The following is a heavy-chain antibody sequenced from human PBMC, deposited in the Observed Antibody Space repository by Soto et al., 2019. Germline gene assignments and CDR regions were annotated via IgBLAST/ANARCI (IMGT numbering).Heavy chain of an antibody. J-gene: IGHJ6*02. V-gene: IGHV1-46*01. CDR1: GYTFTSYY. Sequence: SVKVSCKASGYTFTSYYMHWVRQAPGQGLEWMGIINPSGGSTSYAQKFQGRVTMTRDTSTSTVYMELSSLRSEDTAVYYCARGQVEGFWSGYTRNYYYGMDVWGQGTTVTVSS. D-gene: IGHD3-3*01. CDR2: INPSGGST. CDR3: ARGQVEGFWSGYTRNYYYGMDV.